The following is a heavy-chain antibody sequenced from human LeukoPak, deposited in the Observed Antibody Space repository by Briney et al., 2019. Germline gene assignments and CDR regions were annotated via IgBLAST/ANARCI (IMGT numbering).Heavy chain of an antibody. V-gene: IGHV3-30*04. J-gene: IGHJ6*03. Sequence: GGSLRLSCAASGFTFSSYAMHWVRQAPGKGLEWVAVISYDGSDKYYADSVKGRFTISRDNSKNTLYLQMNSLRAEDTDVYYCASSRADTAMGNYFYYMDIWGKGTTVTVSS. D-gene: IGHD5-18*01. CDR3: ASSRADTAMGNYFYYMDI. CDR2: ISYDGSDK. CDR1: GFTFSSYA.